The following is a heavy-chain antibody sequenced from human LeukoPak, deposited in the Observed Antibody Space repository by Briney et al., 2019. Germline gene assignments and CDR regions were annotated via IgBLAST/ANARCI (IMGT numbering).Heavy chain of an antibody. V-gene: IGHV4-34*01. D-gene: IGHD2-15*01. CDR3: ARGGGYSSP. CDR2: INHSGST. Sequence: SETLSPTCAVYGGSFSGYYWSWIRQPPGKGLEWIGEINHSGSTNYNPSLKSRVTISVDTSKNQFSLKLSSVTAADTAVYCCARGGGYSSPWGQGTLVTVSS. CDR1: GGSFSGYY. J-gene: IGHJ5*02.